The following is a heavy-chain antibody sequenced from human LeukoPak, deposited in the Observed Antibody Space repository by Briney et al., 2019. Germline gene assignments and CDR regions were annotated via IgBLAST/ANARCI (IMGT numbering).Heavy chain of an antibody. CDR2: ISAYNGNT. CDR3: ARDYPYSSSSLSYYYYCMDV. Sequence: ASVKVSCKASGYTFTSYGISWVRQAPGQGLEWMGWISAYNGNTNYAQKLQGRVTMTTDTSTSTAYMELRSLRSDDTAVYYCARDYPYSSSSLSYYYYCMDVWGQGTTVTVSS. J-gene: IGHJ6*02. V-gene: IGHV1-18*01. CDR1: GYTFTSYG. D-gene: IGHD6-6*01.